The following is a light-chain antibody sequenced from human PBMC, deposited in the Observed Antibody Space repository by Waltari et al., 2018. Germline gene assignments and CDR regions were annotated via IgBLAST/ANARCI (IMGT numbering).Light chain of an antibody. V-gene: IGKV1-5*03. J-gene: IGKJ4*01. CDR1: QSIGSS. Sequence: DIQMTQSPSTLSASVGARVPITCRASQSIGSSLAWYQYKPGKAPKVVIYEASRLESGGPSRCSGSGSGTEFTLTISRLQPDDFATYDGQQWNSYLRTFGGGTKVEIK. CDR2: EAS. CDR3: QQWNSYLRT.